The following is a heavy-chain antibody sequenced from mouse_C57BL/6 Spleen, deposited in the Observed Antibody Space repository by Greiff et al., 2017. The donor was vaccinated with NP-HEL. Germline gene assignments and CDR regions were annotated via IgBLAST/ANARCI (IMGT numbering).Heavy chain of an antibody. V-gene: IGHV5-17*01. Sequence: DVHLVESGGGLVKPGGSLKLSCAASGFTFSDYGMHWVRQAPEKGLEWVAYISSGSSTIYYADTVKGRFTISRDNAKNTLFLQMTSLRSEDTAMYYCARGRTTDYYAMDYWGQGTSVTVSS. D-gene: IGHD1-1*01. J-gene: IGHJ4*01. CDR2: ISSGSSTI. CDR1: GFTFSDYG. CDR3: ARGRTTDYYAMDY.